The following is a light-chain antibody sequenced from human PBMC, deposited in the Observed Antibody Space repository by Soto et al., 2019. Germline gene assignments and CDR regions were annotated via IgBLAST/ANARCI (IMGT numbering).Light chain of an antibody. CDR3: QQTYTLPRT. J-gene: IGKJ1*01. CDR1: QTVSKF. CDR2: TTS. V-gene: IGKV1-39*01. Sequence: DIQMTQSPSSLSASVGDRVTIACRASQTVSKFVNWYQQKPGKVPTLLIFTTSTLHSGVPSRFSGSGSRTEFTLTINGLQPEDFATYYCQQTYTLPRTFAQGTKVE.